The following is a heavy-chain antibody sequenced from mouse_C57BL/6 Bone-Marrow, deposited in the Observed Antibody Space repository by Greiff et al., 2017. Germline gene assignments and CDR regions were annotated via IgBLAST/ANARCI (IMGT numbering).Heavy chain of an antibody. V-gene: IGHV1-81*01. J-gene: IGHJ2*01. CDR1: GYTFTSYG. Sequence: QVQLQQSGAELARPGASVKLSCKASGYTFTSYGIGWVKQRTGQGLEWIGEIYTRSGNTSYNEKFKGKAPLTADKSSSTSYMELRSLTSEDSAVYFCDYYGSSYFDSWGQGTTLTVSS. CDR3: DYYGSSYFDS. CDR2: IYTRSGNT. D-gene: IGHD1-1*01.